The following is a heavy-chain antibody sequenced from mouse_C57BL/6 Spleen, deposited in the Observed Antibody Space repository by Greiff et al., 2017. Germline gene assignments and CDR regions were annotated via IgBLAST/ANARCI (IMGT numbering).Heavy chain of an antibody. CDR2: IDPENGDT. J-gene: IGHJ2*01. CDR1: GFNITDDY. D-gene: IGHD2-3*01. Sequence: EVQLQQSGAELVRPGASVKLSCTASGFNITDDYMHWVKQRPEQGLEWIGWIDPENGDTAYASKFQGKATITADTSSNTAYLQLSSLTSEDTAVXYCTDGYYPCDYWGQGTTLTVSS. V-gene: IGHV14-4*01. CDR3: TDGYYPCDY.